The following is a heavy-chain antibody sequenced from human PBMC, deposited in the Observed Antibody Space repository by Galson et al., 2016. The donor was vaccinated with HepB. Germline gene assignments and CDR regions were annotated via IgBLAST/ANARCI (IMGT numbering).Heavy chain of an antibody. D-gene: IGHD6-25*01. CDR3: ATLAAAGIYGFDH. CDR2: IYRGGDT. J-gene: IGHJ4*02. CDR1: EFTVTDNY. V-gene: IGHV3-53*04. Sequence: SLRLPCAASEFTVTDNYMSWVRQAPGKGLEWISIIYRGGDTYYSDSVRGRFTISRHTSNNTVDLQMNSLRADDTALYYCATLAAAGIYGFDHWGQGALVTVSS.